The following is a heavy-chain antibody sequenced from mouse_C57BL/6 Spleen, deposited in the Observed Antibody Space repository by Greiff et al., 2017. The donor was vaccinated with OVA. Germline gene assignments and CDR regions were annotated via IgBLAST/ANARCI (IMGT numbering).Heavy chain of an antibody. D-gene: IGHD3-1*01. J-gene: IGHJ3*01. CDR1: GYTFTDYY. Sequence: QVQLKESGAELVRPGASVKLSCKASGYTFTDYYINWVKQRPGQGLEWIARIYPGSGNTYYNEKFKGKATLTAEKSSSTAYMQLSSLTSEDSAVYFCARSGWGAWFAYWGQGTLVTVSA. V-gene: IGHV1-76*01. CDR3: ARSGWGAWFAY. CDR2: IYPGSGNT.